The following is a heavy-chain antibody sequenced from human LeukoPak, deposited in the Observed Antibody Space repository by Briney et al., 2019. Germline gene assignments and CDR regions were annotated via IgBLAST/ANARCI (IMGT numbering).Heavy chain of an antibody. CDR2: IKQDGSEK. J-gene: IGHJ4*02. V-gene: IGHV3-7*03. D-gene: IGHD3-9*01. CDR3: ARDTRYFDWLRSWGPFDY. Sequence: GGSLRLSCAASGFTFSSYWMSWVRQAPGKGLEWVANIKQDGSEKYYVDSVKGRFTISRDNAKNSLYLQMNSLRAEDTAVYYCARDTRYFDWLRSWGPFDYWGQGTLVTVSS. CDR1: GFTFSSYW.